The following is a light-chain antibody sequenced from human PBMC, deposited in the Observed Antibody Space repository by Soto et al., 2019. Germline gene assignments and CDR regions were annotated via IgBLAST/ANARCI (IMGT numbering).Light chain of an antibody. CDR2: DVS. CDR1: GSNVGAYNY. V-gene: IGLV2-11*01. J-gene: IGLJ1*01. CDR3: CSYAGTYIHYV. Sequence: QSALTQPRSVSGSPGHSVTISCTGTGSNVGAYNYVSWYQQHPGKAPKLMIYDVSNRPSGVPDRFSGSKSANTASLTISGLQPEDEADYYCCSYAGTYIHYVFGSGTKLTVL.